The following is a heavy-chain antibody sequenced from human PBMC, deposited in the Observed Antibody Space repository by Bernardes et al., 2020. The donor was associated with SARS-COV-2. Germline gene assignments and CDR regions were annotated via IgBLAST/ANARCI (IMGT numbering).Heavy chain of an antibody. V-gene: IGHV2-5*02. CDR1: GFSLSTTGVS. CDR2: IYWDDDK. J-gene: IGHJ4*02. CDR3: AHRPGYCSRCTCSWEE. D-gene: IGHD2-15*01. Sequence: SGPTLVKPTQTLTLTCTFSGFSLSTTGVSVGWIRQPPGKALEWLALIYWDDDKRYSPSLKSRLTITKDTSKNQVVLTMTNMDPVDTATYYCAHRPGYCSRCTCSWEERGPRTLVTVS.